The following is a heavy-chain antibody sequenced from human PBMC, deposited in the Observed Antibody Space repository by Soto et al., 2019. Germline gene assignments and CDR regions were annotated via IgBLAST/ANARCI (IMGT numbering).Heavy chain of an antibody. D-gene: IGHD6-13*01. J-gene: IGHJ6*02. Sequence: ASVKVSCKVSGYTLTELSMHWVRQAPGKGLEWMGGFDPEDGETIYAQKFQGRVTMTEDTSTDTAYMELSSLRSEDTAVYYCATDLAIAAAGGTTVYYYGMDVWGQGTTVTVSS. CDR3: ATDLAIAAAGGTTVYYYGMDV. V-gene: IGHV1-24*01. CDR2: FDPEDGET. CDR1: GYTLTELS.